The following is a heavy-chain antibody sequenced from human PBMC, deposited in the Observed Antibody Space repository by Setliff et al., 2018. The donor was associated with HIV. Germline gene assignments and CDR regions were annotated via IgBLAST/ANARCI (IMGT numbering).Heavy chain of an antibody. J-gene: IGHJ4*02. Sequence: ASVKVSCKASGYTFTNYFMHWVRQAPGKGLEWMGSVDPEDGETIYAEKFQGRVTMTADTSTNTAYMELNSLRSEDTAVYYCGTVRIAVPDDFDFWGQGTLVTVSS. CDR2: VDPEDGET. CDR3: GTVRIAVPDDFDF. D-gene: IGHD6-19*01. V-gene: IGHV1-69-2*01. CDR1: GYTFTNYF.